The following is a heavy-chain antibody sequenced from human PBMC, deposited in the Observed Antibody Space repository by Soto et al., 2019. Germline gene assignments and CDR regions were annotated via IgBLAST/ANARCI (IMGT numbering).Heavy chain of an antibody. CDR2: IYYSGNT. V-gene: IGHV4-30-4*01. CDR1: GGSISSGDYY. CDR3: ARDNSKDNGHYAGAAFDI. J-gene: IGHJ3*02. D-gene: IGHD4-17*01. Sequence: SETLSLTCTVSGGSISSGDYYWSWIRQPPGKGLEWIGYIYYSGNTYYNPSLESRLTISVDTSKNHFSLRLSSVTAADTAVYYCARDNSKDNGHYAGAAFDIWGQGTMVTVSS.